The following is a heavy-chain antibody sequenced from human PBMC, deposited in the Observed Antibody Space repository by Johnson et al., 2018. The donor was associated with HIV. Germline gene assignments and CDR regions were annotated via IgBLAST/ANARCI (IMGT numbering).Heavy chain of an antibody. CDR2: IYTGGNT. J-gene: IGHJ3*01. CDR3: AKDEAQTLASAGRDAFDF. CDR1: GFTVGRNC. Sequence: VQLVEAGGCFVKPGGPFRLSSPPSGFTVGRNCFSWVRQAPGQGLEWVSAIYTGGNTYYGDSDKGRFTISRDNSKDTLYLQMNGLRPEDTAVYYCAKDEAQTLASAGRDAFDFWGQGTAVTV. D-gene: IGHD6-13*01. V-gene: IGHV3-66*02.